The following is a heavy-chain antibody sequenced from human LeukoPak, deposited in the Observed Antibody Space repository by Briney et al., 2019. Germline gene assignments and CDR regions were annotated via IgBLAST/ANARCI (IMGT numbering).Heavy chain of an antibody. Sequence: SQTLSLTCTVSGGSISSGGYYWSWIRQPPGKGLEWIGYIYHSGSTYYNPSLKSRVTISVDRSKNQFSLKLSSVTAADTAVYYCARLRRDSSGYPLYYYYYYMDVWGKGTTVTVSS. J-gene: IGHJ6*03. V-gene: IGHV4-30-2*01. D-gene: IGHD3-22*01. CDR3: ARLRRDSSGYPLYYYYYYMDV. CDR2: IYHSGST. CDR1: GGSISSGGYY.